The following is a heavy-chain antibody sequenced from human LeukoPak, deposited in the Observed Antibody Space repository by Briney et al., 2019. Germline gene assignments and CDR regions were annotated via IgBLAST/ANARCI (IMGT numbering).Heavy chain of an antibody. Sequence: GGSLRLSCAASGFTFSSYAMNWVRQAPGKGLEWVSSISSSSSYIYYADSVKGRFTISRDNAKNSLYLQMSSLRAEDTAVYYCALSPYDGSGYSNYWGQGTLVTVSS. CDR2: ISSSSSYI. CDR1: GFTFSSYA. J-gene: IGHJ4*02. D-gene: IGHD3-22*01. CDR3: ALSPYDGSGYSNY. V-gene: IGHV3-21*01.